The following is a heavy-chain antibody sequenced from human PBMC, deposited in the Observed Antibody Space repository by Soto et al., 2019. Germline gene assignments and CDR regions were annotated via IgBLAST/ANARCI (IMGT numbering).Heavy chain of an antibody. J-gene: IGHJ6*02. CDR1: GYTFTSYG. Sequence: ASVKVSCKASGYTFTSYGISWVRRAPGQGLEWMGWISAYNGNTNYAQKLQGRVTMTTDTSTSTAYMELRSLRSDDTAVYYCARERRDAYNLLYVMDVWGQGTTVIVSS. D-gene: IGHD1-1*01. V-gene: IGHV1-18*01. CDR2: ISAYNGNT. CDR3: ARERRDAYNLLYVMDV.